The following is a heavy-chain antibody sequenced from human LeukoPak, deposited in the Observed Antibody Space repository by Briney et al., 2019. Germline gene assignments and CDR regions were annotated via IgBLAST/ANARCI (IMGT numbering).Heavy chain of an antibody. CDR3: ARLLYLEDAFDI. D-gene: IGHD1-1*01. Sequence: SETLSLTCTASGGSISSYYWSWIRQPPGKGLEWIGYIYTSGSTNYNPSLKSRVTISVDTSKNQFSLKLSSVTAADTAVYYCARLLYLEDAFDIWGQGTMVTVSS. CDR2: IYTSGST. J-gene: IGHJ3*02. V-gene: IGHV4-4*09. CDR1: GGSISSYY.